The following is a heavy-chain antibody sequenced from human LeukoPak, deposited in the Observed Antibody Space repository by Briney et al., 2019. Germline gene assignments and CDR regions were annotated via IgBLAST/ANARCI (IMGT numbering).Heavy chain of an antibody. CDR1: GGSISSYY. V-gene: IGHV4-4*07. Sequence: PSETLSLTCTVSGGSISSYYWSWIRQPAGKGLEWIGRIYTSGSTNYNPSLKSRVTMSVDTSKNQFSLKLSSVTAADTAEYYCARDGKVTPSYYYYMDVWGKGTTVTVSS. CDR3: ARDGKVTPSYYYYMDV. CDR2: IYTSGST. J-gene: IGHJ6*03. D-gene: IGHD4-23*01.